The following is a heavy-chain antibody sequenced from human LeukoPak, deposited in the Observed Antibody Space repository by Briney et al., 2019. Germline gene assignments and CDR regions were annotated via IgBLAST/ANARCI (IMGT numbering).Heavy chain of an antibody. CDR3: AGDQTILLWFGETINAFDI. D-gene: IGHD3-10*01. CDR2: IYSGGST. V-gene: IGHV3-66*01. J-gene: IGHJ3*02. CDR1: GFTVSSNY. Sequence: GGSLRLSCAASGFTVSSNYMSWVRQAPGKGLEWVSVIYSGGSTYYADSVKGRFTISRDNSKNTLYLQMNSLRAEDTAVYYCAGDQTILLWFGETINAFDIWGQGTMVTVSS.